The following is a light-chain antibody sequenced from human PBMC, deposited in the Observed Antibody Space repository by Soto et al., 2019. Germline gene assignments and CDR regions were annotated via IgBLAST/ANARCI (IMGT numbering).Light chain of an antibody. CDR2: DAS. J-gene: IGKJ1*01. V-gene: IGKV3-15*01. Sequence: EIVMTQSPATLSVSPGESATLSCRASQSVSSNLAWYQQKPGQAPRLFIYDASTRATGIPARFSGSGSGTEFTLTISSLQSEDFAVYYCQQYNSWPETFGQGTKVDTK. CDR3: QQYNSWPET. CDR1: QSVSSN.